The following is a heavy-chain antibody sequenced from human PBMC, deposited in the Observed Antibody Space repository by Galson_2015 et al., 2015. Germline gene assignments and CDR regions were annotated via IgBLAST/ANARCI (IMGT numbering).Heavy chain of an antibody. V-gene: IGHV3-48*02. CDR2: ISSSSSTI. CDR1: GFTFSSYS. Sequence: SLRLSCAASGFTFSSYSMNWVRQAPGKGLEWVSYISSSSSTIYYADSVKGRFTISRDNAKNSLYLQMNSLRDEDTAVYYCARGSPKKYNWFDPWGQGTLVTVSS. CDR3: ARGSPKKYNWFDP. J-gene: IGHJ5*02.